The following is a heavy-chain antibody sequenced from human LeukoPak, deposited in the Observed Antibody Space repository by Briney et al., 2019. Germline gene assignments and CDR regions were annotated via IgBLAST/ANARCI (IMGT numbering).Heavy chain of an antibody. J-gene: IGHJ6*02. Sequence: ASVKVSCKASGYSFTDYYVHWVRQAPGQGLEWMGWMNPNSGNTGYAQKFQGRVTMTRNTSISTAYMELSSLRSEDTAVYYCASGLGSSTSRLPRMDVWGQGTTVTVSS. CDR3: ASGLGSSTSRLPRMDV. D-gene: IGHD2-2*01. CDR2: MNPNSGNT. V-gene: IGHV1-8*02. CDR1: GYSFTDYY.